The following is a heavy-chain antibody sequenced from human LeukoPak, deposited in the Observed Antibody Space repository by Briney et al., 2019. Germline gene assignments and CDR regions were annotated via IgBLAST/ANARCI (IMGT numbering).Heavy chain of an antibody. CDR3: ARRGRSMVRGVIIIHWFDP. CDR2: INHSGST. Sequence: SETLSRTCTVSGGSISSYYCSWIRQPPGKGLEWIGEINHSGSTNYNPSLKSRVTISVDTSKNQFSLKLSSVTAADTAVYYCARRGRSMVRGVIIIHWFDPWGQGTLVTVSS. CDR1: GGSISSYY. D-gene: IGHD3-10*01. V-gene: IGHV4-34*01. J-gene: IGHJ5*02.